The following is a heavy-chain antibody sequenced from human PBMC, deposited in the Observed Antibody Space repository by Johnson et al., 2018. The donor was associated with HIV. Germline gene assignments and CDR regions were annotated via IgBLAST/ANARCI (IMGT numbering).Heavy chain of an antibody. Sequence: QVQLVESGGGLVQPGGSLRLSCAASGFTVSSNYMSWVRQAPGKGLEWAAVISYDGSDKYYADSVKGRFTISRDNSKNTLYLQMNSLRAEDTAVYYCAKEAAYTEACDIWGQGTRVSVSS. CDR3: AKEAAYTEACDI. CDR1: GFTVSSNY. J-gene: IGHJ3*02. CDR2: ISYDGSDK. V-gene: IGHV3-30*18. D-gene: IGHD3-16*01.